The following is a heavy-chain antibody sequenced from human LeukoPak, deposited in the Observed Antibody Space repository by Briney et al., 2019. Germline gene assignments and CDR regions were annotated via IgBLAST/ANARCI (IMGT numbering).Heavy chain of an antibody. Sequence: GGSLRLSCAASGFTFSSYGMHWVRQAPGKGLEWVAVIWYDGSNKYYADSVKGRFTISRDNSKNTLYLQMNSLRAEDTAVYYCAKGHYYGSGSLDYWGQGTLVTVSS. V-gene: IGHV3-33*06. CDR2: IWYDGSNK. CDR3: AKGHYYGSGSLDY. J-gene: IGHJ4*02. CDR1: GFTFSSYG. D-gene: IGHD3-10*01.